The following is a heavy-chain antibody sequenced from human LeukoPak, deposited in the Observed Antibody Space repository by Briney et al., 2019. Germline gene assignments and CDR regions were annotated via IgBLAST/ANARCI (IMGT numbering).Heavy chain of an antibody. Sequence: GGSLRLSCAASGFSFSSYWMTWVRQAPGKGLEWVANIKEDGSDKYYVDSVKGRFTISRDNAKNSLYLQMNSLRAKDTAVYYCARDSGWFRFDSWGQGTLVTVSS. D-gene: IGHD6-13*01. V-gene: IGHV3-7*03. CDR3: ARDSGWFRFDS. CDR2: IKEDGSDK. J-gene: IGHJ4*02. CDR1: GFSFSSYW.